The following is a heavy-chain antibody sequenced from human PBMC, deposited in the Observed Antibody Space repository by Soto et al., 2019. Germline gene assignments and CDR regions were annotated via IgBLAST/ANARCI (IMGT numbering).Heavy chain of an antibody. CDR2: INSDGSIA. CDR3: ARPKASPTSALAP. V-gene: IGHV3-74*01. J-gene: IGHJ5*02. CDR1: GFIFNTYW. Sequence: EVQVVESGGGLVQPGGSLRLSCAASGFIFNTYWMHWVRQAPGKGLVWISRINSDGSIADYADAVRGRITISRDNTTNTLYPQMTSLRVQHTAVYSCARPKASPTSALAPWCQGTLVTVSP.